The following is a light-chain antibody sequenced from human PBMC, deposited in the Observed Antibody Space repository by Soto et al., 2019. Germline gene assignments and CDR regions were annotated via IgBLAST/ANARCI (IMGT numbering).Light chain of an antibody. V-gene: IGKV3-11*01. CDR2: DAS. Sequence: EIVLTQSPGTLSFSPGQRATVSCRASQSVSSYLAWYQQKPGQAPRLLIYDASNRATGIPARFSGSGSGTDFTLTISSLGPEDVAVYYCQQRSNWPLTFGPGTKVDIK. CDR1: QSVSSY. CDR3: QQRSNWPLT. J-gene: IGKJ3*01.